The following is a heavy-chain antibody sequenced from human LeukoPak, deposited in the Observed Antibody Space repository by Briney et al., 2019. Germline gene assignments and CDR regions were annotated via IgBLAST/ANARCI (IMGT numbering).Heavy chain of an antibody. CDR2: INPNSGGT. CDR1: GYTFTGYY. D-gene: IGHD6-19*01. J-gene: IGHJ4*02. V-gene: IGHV1-2*02. Sequence: ASVKVSCKASGYTFTGYYMHWVRQAPGQGLEWMGWINPNSGGTNYAQKFQGRVTMTRDTSISTAYMELSRLRSDDTAVYYCESKLGSGWYRAFDYWGQGTLVTVSS. CDR3: ESKLGSGWYRAFDY.